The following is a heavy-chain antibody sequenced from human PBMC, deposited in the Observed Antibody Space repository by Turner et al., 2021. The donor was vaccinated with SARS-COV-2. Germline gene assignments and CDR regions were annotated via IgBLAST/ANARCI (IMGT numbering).Heavy chain of an antibody. D-gene: IGHD2-8*01. CDR3: ARVVVLRRAYFDY. V-gene: IGHV4-30-4*01. CDR2: IYYSGST. CDR1: GGAISSGDYY. J-gene: IGHJ4*02. Sequence: QVQLQESGPGLVKPSQTLSLTGTVSGGAISSGDYYWSWIRAPPGKGLEWIGYIYYSGSTYYNPSLKSRVTISVDTSKNQFSLKLSSVTAADTAVYYCARVVVLRRAYFDYWGQGTLVTVSS.